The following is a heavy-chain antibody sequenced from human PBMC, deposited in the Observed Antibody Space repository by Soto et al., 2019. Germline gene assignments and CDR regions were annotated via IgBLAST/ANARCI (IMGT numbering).Heavy chain of an antibody. J-gene: IGHJ6*02. CDR1: GGTFSSYT. V-gene: IGHV1-69*12. CDR2: IIPIFGSA. CDR3: ARRYCISTSCHYYGMDV. D-gene: IGHD2-2*01. Sequence: QVQLVQSGAEVKKPGSSVKVSCKASGGTFSSYTISWVRQAPGQGLEWMGGIIPIFGSANYAQKFQGRVTITADESTSTAYMELSSLRSEDTDVYYCARRYCISTSCHYYGMDVWGQGTTVTVSS.